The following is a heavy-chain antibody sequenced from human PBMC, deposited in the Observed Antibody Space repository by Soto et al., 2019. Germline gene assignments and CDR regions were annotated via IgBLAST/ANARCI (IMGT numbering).Heavy chain of an antibody. CDR3: GRARVIVLLQAARWTWFDP. CDR2: IIPIFGTA. J-gene: IGHJ5*02. V-gene: IGHV1-69*13. CDR1: GGTFSSYA. D-gene: IGHD2-2*01. Sequence: ASVKVSCKASGGTFSSYAISWVRQAPGQGLEWMGGIIPIFGTANYAQKFQGRVTITADESTSTAYMELSSLRSEDTAVYYCGRARVIVLLQAARWTWFDPWAQGTLVPVSS.